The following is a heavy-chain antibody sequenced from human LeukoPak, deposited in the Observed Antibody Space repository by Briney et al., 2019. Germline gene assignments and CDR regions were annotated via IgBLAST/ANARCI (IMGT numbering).Heavy chain of an antibody. V-gene: IGHV3-7*01. Sequence: GGSLRLSCAASGFTVSSNYMSWVRQAPGKGLEWVASINPAGSDKFYVDSVKGRFTISRDNAENSFYLQMNSLRGEDTAVYYCARLTTMVTTFVYWGQGALVTVSS. CDR1: GFTVSSNY. J-gene: IGHJ4*02. CDR2: INPAGSDK. CDR3: ARLTTMVTTFVY. D-gene: IGHD4/OR15-4a*01.